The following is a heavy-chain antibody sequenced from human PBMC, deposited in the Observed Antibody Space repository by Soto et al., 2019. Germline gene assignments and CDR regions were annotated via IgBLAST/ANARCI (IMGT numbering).Heavy chain of an antibody. V-gene: IGHV3-30*18. CDR3: AKPYSSSWYSEAYFDY. CDR2: ISYDGSNK. J-gene: IGHJ4*02. D-gene: IGHD6-13*01. CDR1: GFTFSSYG. Sequence: GGSLRLSCAASGFTFSSYGMHWVRQAPGKGLEWVAVISYDGSNKYYADSVKRRFTISRDNSKNTLYLQVNSLRAEDTAVYYWAKPYSSSWYSEAYFDYWGQGTLVTVSS.